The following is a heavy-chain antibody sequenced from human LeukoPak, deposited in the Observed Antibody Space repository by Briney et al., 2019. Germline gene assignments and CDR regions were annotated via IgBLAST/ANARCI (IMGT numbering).Heavy chain of an antibody. CDR3: AGGWAAPNWFDP. Sequence: SVKVSCKASGGTFSSYAISWVRQAPGQGLEWMGGITPIFGTANYAQKFQGRVTITTDESTSTAYMELSSLRSEDTAVCYCAGGWAAPNWFDPWGQGTLVTVSS. D-gene: IGHD6-6*01. J-gene: IGHJ5*02. CDR2: ITPIFGTA. CDR1: GGTFSSYA. V-gene: IGHV1-69*05.